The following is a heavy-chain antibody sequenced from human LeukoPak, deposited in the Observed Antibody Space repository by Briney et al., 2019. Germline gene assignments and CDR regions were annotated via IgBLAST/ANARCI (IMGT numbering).Heavy chain of an antibody. CDR2: IYYTGST. D-gene: IGHD6-19*01. J-gene: IGHJ4*02. V-gene: IGHV4-61*08. CDR1: GGSISSGDYY. Sequence: SETLSLTCTVSGGSISSGDYYWSWIRQPPGKGLEWIGNIYYTGSTNYNPSLKSRVTISVDTSKNQFSLKLNSVTAADTAVYYCARAFSSGWYPYSIGGLWFDYWGQGTLVTVSS. CDR3: ARAFSSGWYPYSIGGLWFDY.